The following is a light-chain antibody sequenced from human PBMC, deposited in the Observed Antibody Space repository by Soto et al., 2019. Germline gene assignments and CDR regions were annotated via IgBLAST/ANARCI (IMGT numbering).Light chain of an antibody. Sequence: EIVLTQSPGTLSLSPGASATLSCRASQSVSNNYLAWYQQKHGQAPSPLIYGASTRATGIPARFSASGSGTEVTITIRSLEPEDAKMYYCQQYGYSFWTFGQGTKVDIK. CDR3: QQYGYSFWT. V-gene: IGKV3-20*01. CDR1: QSVSNNY. CDR2: GAS. J-gene: IGKJ1*01.